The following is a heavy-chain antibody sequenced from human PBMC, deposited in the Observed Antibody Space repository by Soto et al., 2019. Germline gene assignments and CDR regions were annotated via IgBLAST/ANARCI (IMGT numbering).Heavy chain of an antibody. CDR1: GFSLSNARMG. D-gene: IGHD3-10*01. CDR2: IFSNDEK. Sequence: QVTLKESGPVLVKPTETLTLTCTVSGFSLSNARMGVSWIRQPPGKALEWLAHIFSNDEKSYSTSLKSRLTISTDTSKSQVVLTMTNMDPVDTATYYCARITSTVLWFVDYWGQGTLVTVSS. J-gene: IGHJ4*02. V-gene: IGHV2-26*01. CDR3: ARITSTVLWFVDY.